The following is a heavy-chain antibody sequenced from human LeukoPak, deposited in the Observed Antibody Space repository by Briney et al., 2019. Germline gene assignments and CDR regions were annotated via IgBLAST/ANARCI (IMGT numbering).Heavy chain of an antibody. CDR2: INPNSGGT. J-gene: IGHJ6*03. CDR3: ARDKATVVTAQRGYYMDV. V-gene: IGHV1-2*02. CDR1: GYSFSGYY. D-gene: IGHD4-23*01. Sequence: GASVKVSCKPYGYSFSGYYIYWLRQAPGQGLEWMGWINPNSGGTKYAEKFLGRVTMTRDTSMQAVYMELSGLKSDDTAVYYCARDKATVVTAQRGYYMDVWGEGTTVIVPS.